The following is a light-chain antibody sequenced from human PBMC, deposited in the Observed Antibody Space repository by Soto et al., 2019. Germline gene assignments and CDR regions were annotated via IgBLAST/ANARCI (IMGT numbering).Light chain of an antibody. Sequence: DIQMTQSPSSLASSVGDRVAITCRASQDIRDDLGWYQQKPGTAPRLLIYDTSNLEDGVPSTFSGSGSGTDFTLTISSLQPEDFATYYCQQLNSYPRTFGQGTKVDIK. CDR3: QQLNSYPRT. J-gene: IGKJ1*01. CDR2: DTS. V-gene: IGKV1-17*01. CDR1: QDIRDD.